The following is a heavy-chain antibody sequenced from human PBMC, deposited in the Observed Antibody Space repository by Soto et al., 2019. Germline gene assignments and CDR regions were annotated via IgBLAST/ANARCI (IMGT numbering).Heavy chain of an antibody. Sequence: QVQLQQWGAGLLKPSETLSLTCAVYGGSFSGYYWSWIRQPPGKGLEWIGEINHSGSTNYNPSLKRPVTISVDTSKNQFSLKLSSVTAADTAVYYCARGYYDYIWGSYRYYYYMDVWGKGTTVTVSS. CDR3: ARGYYDYIWGSYRYYYYMDV. CDR2: INHSGST. D-gene: IGHD3-16*02. J-gene: IGHJ6*03. V-gene: IGHV4-34*01. CDR1: GGSFSGYY.